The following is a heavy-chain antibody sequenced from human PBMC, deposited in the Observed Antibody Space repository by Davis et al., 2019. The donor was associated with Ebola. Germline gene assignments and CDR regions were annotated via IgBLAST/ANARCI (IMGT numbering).Heavy chain of an antibody. CDR2: INHSGST. Sequence: SDILSPPFDVLGGSFSGYYWSWTRQPPGKGPEWIGEINHSGSTNYNPSLKSRVTISVDTSKNQFSLKLSSVTAADTAVYYCARTSQLWLRMDVWGQGTTVTVSS. V-gene: IGHV4-34*01. CDR1: GGSFSGYY. D-gene: IGHD5-18*01. J-gene: IGHJ6*02. CDR3: ARTSQLWLRMDV.